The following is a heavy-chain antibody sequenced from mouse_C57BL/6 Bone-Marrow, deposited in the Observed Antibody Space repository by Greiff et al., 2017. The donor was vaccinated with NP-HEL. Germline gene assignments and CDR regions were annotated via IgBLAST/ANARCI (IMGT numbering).Heavy chain of an antibody. CDR1: GFNIKDDY. J-gene: IGHJ1*03. CDR3: TTRVITTVVVWYFDV. Sequence: EVQRVESGAELVRPGASVKLSCTASGFNIKDDYLHWVKPRPEQGLEWIGWIDPENGDTEYASKFQGKATITADTSSNTAYLQLSSLTSEDTAVYYCTTRVITTVVVWYFDVWGTGTTVTVSS. D-gene: IGHD1-1*01. CDR2: IDPENGDT. V-gene: IGHV14-4*01.